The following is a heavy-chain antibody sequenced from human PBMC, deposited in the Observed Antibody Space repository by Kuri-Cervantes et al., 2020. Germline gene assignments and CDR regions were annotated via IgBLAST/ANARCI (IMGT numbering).Heavy chain of an antibody. J-gene: IGHJ4*02. Sequence: GESLKISCAASGFTFSIYAMSWVRQAPGKGLQWVSGIRGNSDTAKYADSVKGRFTISRDNYKNTLYLQMNSLRAEDTAVYYCARGRSGGSLLDYWGQGTLVTVSS. CDR2: IRGNSDTA. V-gene: IGHV3-23*01. CDR3: ARGRSGGSLLDY. D-gene: IGHD2-15*01. CDR1: GFTFSIYA.